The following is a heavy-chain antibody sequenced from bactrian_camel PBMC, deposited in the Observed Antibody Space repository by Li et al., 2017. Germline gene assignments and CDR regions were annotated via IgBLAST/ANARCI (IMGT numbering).Heavy chain of an antibody. D-gene: IGHD5*01. V-gene: IGHV3S55*01. CDR3: AASRAEHYGPLTAASFRY. J-gene: IGHJ6*01. CDR1: VDGYASYC. CDR2: FERDGLT. Sequence: HVQLVESGGGSVQAGRSLRLSCEASVDGYASYCIGWFRQAPGKEREGVAGFERDGLTQYADSVKGRFTIPKDNIKNTLYLQMDSLKPEDTTMYYCAASRAEHYGPLTAASFRYWGQGTQVTVS.